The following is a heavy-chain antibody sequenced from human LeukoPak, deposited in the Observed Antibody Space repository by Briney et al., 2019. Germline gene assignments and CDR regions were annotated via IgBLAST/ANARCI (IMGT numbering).Heavy chain of an antibody. D-gene: IGHD1-26*01. J-gene: IGHJ5*02. CDR1: GFNFSDYT. CDR2: VSGKSDYI. Sequence: GGSLRLSCAASGFNFSDYTMTWVRQAPGKGLEWVSSVSGKSDYIYYADSVKGRFTIARDNAKNSTYLQMNSLRSEDTAVYFCARVDYQLLVGWFDPWGEGILVTVSS. CDR3: ARVDYQLLVGWFDP. V-gene: IGHV3-21*01.